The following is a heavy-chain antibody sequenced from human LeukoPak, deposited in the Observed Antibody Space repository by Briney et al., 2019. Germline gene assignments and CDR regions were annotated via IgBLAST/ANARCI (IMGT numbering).Heavy chain of an antibody. D-gene: IGHD3-10*01. CDR2: IYYSGST. V-gene: IGHV4-39*01. Sequence: SETLSLTCTVSGGSISSSSYYWGWIRQPPGKGLEWIGSIYYSGSTYYNPSLKSRVTISVDTSKNQFSLKLSSVTAADTAVYHCARQPVWFGGIDIWGQGTMVTVSS. CDR1: GGSISSSSYY. CDR3: ARQPVWFGGIDI. J-gene: IGHJ3*02.